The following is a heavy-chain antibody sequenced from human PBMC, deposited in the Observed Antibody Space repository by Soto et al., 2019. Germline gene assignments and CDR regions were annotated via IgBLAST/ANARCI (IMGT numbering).Heavy chain of an antibody. CDR1: GFTFSSYA. V-gene: IGHV3-23*01. J-gene: IGHJ4*02. Sequence: EVQLLESGGGLVQPGGSLRLSCAASGFTFSSYAMSWVRQAPGKRLEWVSAISGSGGSTYYADSVKGRFTISRDNSKNTLYLQMNSLRAEDTAVYYCAKGEGTYYDFWSGYSFDYWGQGTLVTVSS. CDR2: ISGSGGST. CDR3: AKGEGTYYDFWSGYSFDY. D-gene: IGHD3-3*01.